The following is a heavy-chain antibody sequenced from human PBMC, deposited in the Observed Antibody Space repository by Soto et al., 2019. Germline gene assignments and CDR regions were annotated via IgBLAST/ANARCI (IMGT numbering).Heavy chain of an antibody. CDR3: AREESDLELFNWLDP. J-gene: IGHJ5*02. CDR2: IDPRDSYT. V-gene: IGHV5-10-1*01. D-gene: IGHD1-7*01. CDR1: GYSFTTYW. Sequence: GESLKISCEASGYSFTTYWISWVRQMPGKCLEWMGAIDPRDSYTKYSPSFQGHVTISDDKSISTAYLQWNSLKASDTAIYYCAREESDLELFNWLDPWGQGTLVTV.